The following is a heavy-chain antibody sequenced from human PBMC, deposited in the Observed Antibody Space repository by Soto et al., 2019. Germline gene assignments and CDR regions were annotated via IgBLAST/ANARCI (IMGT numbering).Heavy chain of an antibody. V-gene: IGHV1-69*13. CDR2: IIPILGTE. Sequence: PVKGSCKASGGTFSSYAISWVRQAPWQGVEWKGGIIPILGTETYPQKSQGRVTIPADEPTSTAYMELSSLRSEDTAVYYCARIVDTAMVKPPPYYYYGMDVWGKGTTVTVSS. CDR3: ARIVDTAMVKPPPYYYYGMDV. J-gene: IGHJ6*04. CDR1: GGTFSSYA. D-gene: IGHD5-18*01.